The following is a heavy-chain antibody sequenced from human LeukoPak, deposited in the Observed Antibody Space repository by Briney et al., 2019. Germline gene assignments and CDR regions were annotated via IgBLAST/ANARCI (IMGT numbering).Heavy chain of an antibody. J-gene: IGHJ6*02. Sequence: SETLSLTCAVYGGSFSGYYWSWIRQPPGKGLEWIGEIDHSGSTNYNTSLKSRVTISVDTSKNQFSLKLSSVTAADKAVYYCASLSMYSSGWKDYYYYGMDVWGQGTTVTVSS. CDR3: ASLSMYSSGWKDYYYYGMDV. D-gene: IGHD6-19*01. CDR1: GGSFSGYY. CDR2: IDHSGST. V-gene: IGHV4-34*01.